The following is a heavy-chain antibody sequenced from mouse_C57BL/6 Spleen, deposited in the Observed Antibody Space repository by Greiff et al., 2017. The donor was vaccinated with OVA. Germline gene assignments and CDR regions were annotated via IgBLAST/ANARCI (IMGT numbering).Heavy chain of an antibody. D-gene: IGHD1-1*01. V-gene: IGHV1-50*01. J-gene: IGHJ1*03. Sequence: VQLQQPGAELVKPGASVKLSCKASGYTFTSYWMQWVKQRPGQGLEWIGVIDPSDSYPNYNQKFKGKATLTVDTSSSTAYMRLSSLTSVDSAVYYCARGSGSSYWFVGVWGTGTTVTVSS. CDR1: GYTFTSYW. CDR2: IDPSDSYP. CDR3: ARGSGSSYWFVGV.